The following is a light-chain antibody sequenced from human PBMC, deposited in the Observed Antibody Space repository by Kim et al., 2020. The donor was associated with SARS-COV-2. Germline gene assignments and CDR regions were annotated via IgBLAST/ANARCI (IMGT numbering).Light chain of an antibody. V-gene: IGLV2-14*01. CDR3: NSYTSIGTLV. Sequence: QSALTQPASVSGSPGQSITISCTGTSSDVGGYNYVSWYQQYPGKAPKLMIYDVTNRPSGVSDRFSGSKSGNTASLTISGLQAEDEADYYCNSYTSIGTLVFGGGTQLTVL. CDR1: SSDVGGYNY. CDR2: DVT. J-gene: IGLJ2*01.